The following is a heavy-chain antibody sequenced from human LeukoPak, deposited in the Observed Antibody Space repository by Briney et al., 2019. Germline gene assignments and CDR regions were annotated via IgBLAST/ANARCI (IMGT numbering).Heavy chain of an antibody. V-gene: IGHV4-39*07. J-gene: IGHJ4*02. CDR3: ARDGRVVY. CDR1: GGSISSSSYY. D-gene: IGHD2-2*01. CDR2: IYYSGST. Sequence: SETLSLTCTVSGGSISSSSYYWGWIRQPPGKGLEWIGSIYYSGSTYYNPSLKSRVTISVDTSKNQFSLKLSSVTAADTAVYYCARDGRVVYWGQGTLVTVSS.